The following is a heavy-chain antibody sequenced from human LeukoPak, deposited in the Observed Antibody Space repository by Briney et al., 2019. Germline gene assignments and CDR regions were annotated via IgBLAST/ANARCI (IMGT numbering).Heavy chain of an antibody. J-gene: IGHJ4*02. CDR3: AKDRRRIFGVGHFDY. CDR1: GFTFSSYA. Sequence: GGSLRLSCAASGFTFSSYAMRWVRQAPGKGLEWVSAISGNGGSKYYADSVKGRFTISRDNSKNTLYLQMNSLRAEDTAVYYCAKDRRRIFGVGHFDYWGQGTLVTVSS. V-gene: IGHV3-23*01. D-gene: IGHD3-3*01. CDR2: ISGNGGSK.